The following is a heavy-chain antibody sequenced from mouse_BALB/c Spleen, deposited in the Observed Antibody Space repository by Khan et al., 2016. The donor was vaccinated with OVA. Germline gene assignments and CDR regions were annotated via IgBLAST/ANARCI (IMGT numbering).Heavy chain of an antibody. CDR3: VKGDDYDGTY. CDR2: INTYTGET. D-gene: IGHD2-4*01. J-gene: IGHJ3*01. CDR1: GYTFTNYG. Sequence: IQLVQSGPELKKPGEIVKISCKASGYTFTNYGMNWVKQAPGKGLKWMGWINTYTGETTFADDFKGRFAFSLETSASTAYLQINSLRNEDTATYFCVKGDDYDGTYWGQGTLVTVSA. V-gene: IGHV9-3-1*01.